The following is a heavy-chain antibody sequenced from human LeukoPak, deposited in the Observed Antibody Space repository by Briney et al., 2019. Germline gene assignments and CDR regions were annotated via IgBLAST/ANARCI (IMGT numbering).Heavy chain of an antibody. CDR1: GGTFSSYA. V-gene: IGHV1-69*05. D-gene: IGHD2-2*01. CDR2: IIPIFGTA. J-gene: IGHJ5*02. CDR3: AREGSGYCSSTSCHESTWFDP. Sequence: GSSVKVSCKASGGTFSSYAISWVRQAPGQGLEWMGGIIPIFGTANYAQKFQGRVTITTDESTSTAYMELSSLRSEDTAVYYCAREGSGYCSSTSCHESTWFDPWGQGTLVTVSS.